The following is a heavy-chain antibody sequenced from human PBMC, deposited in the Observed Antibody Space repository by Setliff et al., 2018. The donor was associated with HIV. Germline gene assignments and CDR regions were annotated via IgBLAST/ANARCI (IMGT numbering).Heavy chain of an antibody. CDR3: ARLRREEQWLVRGWFDP. Sequence: LSLTCSVSGGSISSSSYYGGWIRQPPGKGLEWIGSIYYSGSTYYNPSLKSRVTISVDTSKNQFSLKLSSVTAADTAVYYCARLRREEQWLVRGWFDPWGQGTLVTSPQ. D-gene: IGHD6-19*01. J-gene: IGHJ5*02. CDR2: IYYSGST. CDR1: GGSISSSSYY. V-gene: IGHV4-39*01.